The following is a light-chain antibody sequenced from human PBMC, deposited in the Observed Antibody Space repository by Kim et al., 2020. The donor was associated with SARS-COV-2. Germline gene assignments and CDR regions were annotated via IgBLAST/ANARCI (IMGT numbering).Light chain of an antibody. J-gene: IGLJ3*02. CDR2: DVS. CDR1: SSDVGGYNF. Sequence: QSALTQPASVSGSPGQSITISCTGTSSDVGGYNFVSWYQQHPGKAPIFMIFDVSMRPSGVSNRFSGSKSGNTASLTISGLQPEDEADYYCSSYASSSTGVFGGGTQLTVL. CDR3: SSYASSSTGV. V-gene: IGLV2-14*01.